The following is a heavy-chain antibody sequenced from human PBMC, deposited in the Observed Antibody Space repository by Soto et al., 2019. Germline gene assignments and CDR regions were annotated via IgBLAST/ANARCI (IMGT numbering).Heavy chain of an antibody. CDR2: ISGSGGDT. J-gene: IGHJ1*01. V-gene: IGHV3-23*01. CDR3: AKARGSSTPAPGSY. D-gene: IGHD2-2*01. CDR1: GFTCSSYA. Sequence: GGSLRLSCAASGFTCSSYAMSWVRQAPGKGLEWVSVISGSGGDTYYADSVKGRFTISRDNSKNTLSLQMNSLRAEDTAVYYCAKARGSSTPAPGSYWGQGTLVTVSS.